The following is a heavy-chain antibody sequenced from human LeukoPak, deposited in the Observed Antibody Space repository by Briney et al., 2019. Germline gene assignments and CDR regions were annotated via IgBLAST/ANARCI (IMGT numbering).Heavy chain of an antibody. D-gene: IGHD6-19*01. V-gene: IGHV1-2*02. CDR3: ARDRRGSGWYTGWWFDP. J-gene: IGHJ5*02. CDR1: GYTFTGYY. Sequence: ASVKVSCKASGYTFTGYYMHWVRQAPGQGLEWMGWINPNSGGTNYAQKFQGRVTMTRDTSISTAYMELSRLRSDGTAVYYCARDRRGSGWYTGWWFDPWGQGTLVTVSS. CDR2: INPNSGGT.